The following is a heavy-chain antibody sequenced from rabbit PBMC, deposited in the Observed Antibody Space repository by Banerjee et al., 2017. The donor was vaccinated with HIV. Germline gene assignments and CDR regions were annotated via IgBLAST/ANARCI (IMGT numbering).Heavy chain of an antibody. J-gene: IGHJ4*01. Sequence: QSLEESGGDQVNPGASLTLTCSASGFSFRSSDYMRWHRQAPGEGLEWIACIYAGSSGSTYYASWAKGRFTISKTSSTTVTLQMTSLTAADTATYFCARSDSSSGYYSAGNLWGPGTLVTVS. CDR3: ARSDSSSGYYSAGNL. CDR2: IYAGSSGST. CDR1: GFSFRSSDY. D-gene: IGHD1-1*01. V-gene: IGHV1S40*01.